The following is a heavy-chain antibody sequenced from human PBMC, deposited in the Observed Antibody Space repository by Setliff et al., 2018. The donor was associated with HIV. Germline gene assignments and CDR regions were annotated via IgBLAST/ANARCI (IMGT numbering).Heavy chain of an antibody. J-gene: IGHJ3*02. CDR3: ATQRDIVMVPGQGGFDI. CDR1: GYTFTGYY. V-gene: IGHV1-2*02. CDR2: INPNSGGT. Sequence: GASVKVSCKASGYTFTGYYMHWVRQAPGQGLEWMGWINPNSGGTNYAQKFQGRVTMTRDTSTSTAYMELRSLRSDDTAMYYCATQRDIVMVPGQGGFDIWAQGTMVTVSS. D-gene: IGHD2-2*01.